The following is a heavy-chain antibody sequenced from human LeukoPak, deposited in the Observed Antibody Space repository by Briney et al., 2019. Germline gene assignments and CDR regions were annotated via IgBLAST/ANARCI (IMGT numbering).Heavy chain of an antibody. CDR2: ISYDGSNK. Sequence: GGSLRLSCAASGFTFSSYGMHWVRQAPGKGLEWVAVISYDGSNKYYADSVKGRFTISRENSKNTLYLQMNSLRAEDTAVYYCAKEQYYYDSSGYYDNWLDPWGQGTLVTVSS. J-gene: IGHJ5*02. CDR3: AKEQYYYDSSGYYDNWLDP. V-gene: IGHV3-30*18. D-gene: IGHD3-22*01. CDR1: GFTFSSYG.